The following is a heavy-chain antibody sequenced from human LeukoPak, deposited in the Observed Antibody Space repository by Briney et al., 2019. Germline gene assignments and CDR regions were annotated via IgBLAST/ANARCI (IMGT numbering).Heavy chain of an antibody. D-gene: IGHD3-10*01. CDR3: ARDGSTRGGDFDI. Sequence: SQTLSLTCTVSGDSISSGDYHWSWLRQPPGKGLEWIGYIYYRGSAYYNSSLKSRITISLDKSKNQVSLKLSSVTAADTAVYYCARDGSTRGGDFDIWGQGTMVTVSS. CDR2: IYYRGSA. J-gene: IGHJ3*02. V-gene: IGHV4-30-4*01. CDR1: GDSISSGDYH.